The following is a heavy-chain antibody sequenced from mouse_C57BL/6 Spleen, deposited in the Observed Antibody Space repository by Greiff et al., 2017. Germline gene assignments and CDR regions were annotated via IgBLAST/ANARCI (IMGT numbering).Heavy chain of an antibody. J-gene: IGHJ2*01. V-gene: IGHV1-63*01. D-gene: IGHD2-2*01. CDR1: GYTFTNYW. CDR2: IYPGGGYT. CDR3: ARLEVTSYYVDY. Sequence: VQLQQSGAELVRPGTSVKMSCKASGYTFTNYWIGWAKQRPGHGLEWIGDIYPGGGYTNYNEKFKGKATLTADKSSSTAYMQFSSLTSEDSAIYYCARLEVTSYYVDYWGQGTTLTVSS.